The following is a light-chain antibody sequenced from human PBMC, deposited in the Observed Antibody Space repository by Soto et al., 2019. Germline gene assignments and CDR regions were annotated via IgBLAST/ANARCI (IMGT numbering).Light chain of an antibody. V-gene: IGKV3-11*01. CDR3: QQRSNWPRT. CDR1: QSVGSK. J-gene: IGKJ1*01. CDR2: DAS. Sequence: ENVLTQSPGTLSLSPGERATLSCRASQSVGSKLAWFQQKPGQAPRLLIYDASNRATGIPARFSGSGSGTDFTVTISSLEPEDFAVYYCQQRSNWPRTFGQGTKVDIK.